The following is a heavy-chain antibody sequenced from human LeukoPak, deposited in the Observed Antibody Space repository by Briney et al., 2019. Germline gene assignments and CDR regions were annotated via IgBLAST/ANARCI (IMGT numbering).Heavy chain of an antibody. CDR1: GFTFSSYA. V-gene: IGHV3-23*01. Sequence: PGGSLRLSCAAAGFTFSSYAMSWVRQAPGKGLEWVSHISASGRTTDYADSVKGRFTISRDSSKNTVYLQMNSLRAENTAVYYCAKLCSGGSCYWNYWGQGTLVTVSS. CDR2: ISASGRTT. J-gene: IGHJ4*02. D-gene: IGHD2-15*01. CDR3: AKLCSGGSCYWNY.